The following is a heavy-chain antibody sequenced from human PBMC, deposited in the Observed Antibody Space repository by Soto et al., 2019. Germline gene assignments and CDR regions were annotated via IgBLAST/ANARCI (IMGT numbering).Heavy chain of an antibody. CDR3: ARTDNEGDYPY. CDR2: LYHSGTT. Sequence: PSETLSLTCAVSGGSIISNYWWAWIRQSPGEGLVWVGSLYHSGTTYYNPSLESRVIISVDTSESRFALRLTSVTAADSAVYYGARTDNEGDYPYCGQGTLVTVSS. CDR1: GGSIISNYW. V-gene: IGHV4-38-2*01. J-gene: IGHJ4*02. D-gene: IGHD5-12*01.